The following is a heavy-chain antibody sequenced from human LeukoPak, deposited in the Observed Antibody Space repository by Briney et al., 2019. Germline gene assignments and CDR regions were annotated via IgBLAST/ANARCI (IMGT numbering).Heavy chain of an antibody. J-gene: IGHJ4*02. CDR2: IYYSGST. D-gene: IGHD3-16*01. CDR3: ARRYPSYYDYVWGRSRVNYFDY. CDR1: GGSISSCY. V-gene: IGHV4-59*01. Sequence: PSETLSLTCTVAGGSISSCYWSWIRQPPGKGLEWIGYIYYSGSTNYNPSLKSRVTISVDTSKNQFSLKLRSVTAADAAVYYCARRYPSYYDYVWGRSRVNYFDYWGQGTLVTVSP.